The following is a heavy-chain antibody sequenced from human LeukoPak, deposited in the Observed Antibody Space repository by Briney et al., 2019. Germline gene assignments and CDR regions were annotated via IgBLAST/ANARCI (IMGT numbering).Heavy chain of an antibody. Sequence: PGRSLRLSCAASGFTFSSYGMHWVRQAPGKGLEWVAVISYDGSNKYYADSVKGRFTISRDNSKNTLYLQMNSLRAEDTAVYYCANLLTAGHGSGSSPFDYWGQGTLVTVSS. CDR3: ANLLTAGHGSGSSPFDY. CDR2: ISYDGSNK. D-gene: IGHD3-10*01. J-gene: IGHJ4*02. CDR1: GFTFSSYG. V-gene: IGHV3-30*18.